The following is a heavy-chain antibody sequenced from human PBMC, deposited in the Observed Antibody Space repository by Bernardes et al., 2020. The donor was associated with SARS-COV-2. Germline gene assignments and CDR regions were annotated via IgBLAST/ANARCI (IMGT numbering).Heavy chain of an antibody. CDR1: GFSLSPSGVA. D-gene: IGHD6-13*01. CDR2: IYWDDDK. J-gene: IGHJ5*02. V-gene: IGHV2-5*02. CDR3: AHRPSTLYSSTWWFSWFDP. Sequence: SGPSLLKPTQTLTLTCTFSGFSLSPSGVAVGWIRQPPGKALEWLAFIYWDDDKRYNPSLKSRLTITKDTSKNQVVLTMTDMDPLDTGTYYCAHRPSTLYSSTWWFSWFDPWGQGTLVTVSS.